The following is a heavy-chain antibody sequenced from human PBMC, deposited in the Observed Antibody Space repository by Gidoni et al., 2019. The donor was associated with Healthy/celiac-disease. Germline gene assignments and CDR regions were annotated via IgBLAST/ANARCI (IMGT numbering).Heavy chain of an antibody. J-gene: IGHJ3*02. V-gene: IGHV3-21*01. CDR1: GFNFSSYS. CDR3: ARGPDAFDI. Sequence: EMHLVESGGGLVKPGGALTPSCAASGFNFSSYSMIWGSQAPGTGLEWVSSIRSSSSYIYYADSVKGRFTISRDNAKNSLYLQMNCLRAEDTAVYYCARGPDAFDIWGQGTMVTVSS. CDR2: IRSSSSYI.